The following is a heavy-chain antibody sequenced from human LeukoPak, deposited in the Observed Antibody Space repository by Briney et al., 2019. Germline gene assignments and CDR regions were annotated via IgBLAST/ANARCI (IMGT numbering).Heavy chain of an antibody. J-gene: IGHJ4*02. V-gene: IGHV4-34*01. D-gene: IGHD3-10*01. CDR3: ARAQVLWFGKLSVPQSFDH. CDR2: INHSGRT. CDR1: GDSFSDYY. Sequence: KPSETLSLTCAVSGDSFSDYYWTWISQSPLKGLEWIGEINHSGRTYYNPSLKSRVTISVDTSKNQFSLMLTSMTAADAAVYYCARAQVLWFGKLSVPQSFDHWGQGTLVTVSS.